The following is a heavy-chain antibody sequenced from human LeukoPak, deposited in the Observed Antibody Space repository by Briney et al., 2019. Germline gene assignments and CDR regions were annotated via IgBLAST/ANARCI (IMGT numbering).Heavy chain of an antibody. D-gene: IGHD7-27*01. J-gene: IGHJ3*02. CDR1: GYSISSGYY. CDR3: ARLLTGDAFDI. Sequence: PSETLSLTCAVSGYSISSGYYWGWIRQPPGKGLEWIGSVYHSGSTYYNPPLKSRVTISVDTSKNQFSLKLSSVTAADTAVYYCARLLTGDAFDIWGQGTMVTVSS. CDR2: VYHSGST. V-gene: IGHV4-38-2*01.